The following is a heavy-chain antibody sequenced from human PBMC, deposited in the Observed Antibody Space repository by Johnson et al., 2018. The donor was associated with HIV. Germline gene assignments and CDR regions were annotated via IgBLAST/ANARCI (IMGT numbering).Heavy chain of an antibody. V-gene: IGHV3-20*04. CDR2: ISSSGGTK. J-gene: IGHJ3*02. CDR1: GFTFDDYG. D-gene: IGHD3-16*01. CDR3: ARDGGRGDFDI. Sequence: EVQLVESGGGVVRPGGSLRLSCAASGFTFDDYGMSWVRQAPGKGLEWVSYISSSGGTKYYADSLKGRFTISRDNAKNSLYLQMNSLRVEDTAVYYCARDGGRGDFDIWGQGTRVSVSS.